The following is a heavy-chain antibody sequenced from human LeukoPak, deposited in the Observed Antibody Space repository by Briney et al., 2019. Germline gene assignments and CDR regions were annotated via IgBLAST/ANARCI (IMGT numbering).Heavy chain of an antibody. CDR2: ISAYNGNT. D-gene: IGHD3-10*01. J-gene: IGHJ4*02. CDR1: GYTFTSYG. V-gene: IGHV1-18*01. Sequence: ASVKVSCKASGYTFTSYGISWVRQAPGQGLEWMGWISAYNGNTNYAQKLQGRVTMTTDTSTSTAYMELRSLRSDDTAVYYCARDGRPLLWFGESYLDYWGQGTLVTVSS. CDR3: ARDGRPLLWFGESYLDY.